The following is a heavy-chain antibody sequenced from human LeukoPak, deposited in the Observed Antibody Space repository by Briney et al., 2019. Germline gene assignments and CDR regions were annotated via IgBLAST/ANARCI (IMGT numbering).Heavy chain of an antibody. V-gene: IGHV4-34*01. J-gene: IGHJ4*02. CDR2: INHSGSI. D-gene: IGHD3-22*01. Sequence: SETLSLTRAVYGGSFSGYYWSWIRQPPGKGLEWIGEINHSGSINYNPSLKSRVTISVDTSKNQFSLKLSSVTAADTAVYYCARAGDYYDSSGHDYWGQGTLVTVSS. CDR3: ARAGDYYDSSGHDY. CDR1: GGSFSGYY.